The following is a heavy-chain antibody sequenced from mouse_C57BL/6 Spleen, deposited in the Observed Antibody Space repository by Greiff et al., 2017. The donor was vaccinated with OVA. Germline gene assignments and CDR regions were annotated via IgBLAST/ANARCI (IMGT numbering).Heavy chain of an antibody. CDR1: GYTFTSYW. V-gene: IGHV1-55*01. CDR3: ARPVVAHYYAMDY. CDR2: IYPGSGST. Sequence: QVQLQQPGAELVKPGASVKMSCKASGYTFTSYWITWVKQRPGQGLEWIGDIYPGSGSTNYNEKFKSKATLTVDTSSSTAYMQLSSLTSEDSAVYYCARPVVAHYYAMDYWGQGTSVTVSS. J-gene: IGHJ4*01. D-gene: IGHD1-1*01.